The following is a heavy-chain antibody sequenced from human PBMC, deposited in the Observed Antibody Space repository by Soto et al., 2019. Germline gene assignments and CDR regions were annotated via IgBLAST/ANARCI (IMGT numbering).Heavy chain of an antibody. CDR1: GGSMSSPNL. D-gene: IGHD3-10*01. J-gene: IGHJ4*02. CDR2: MHHTGAT. CDR3: ATGSLYYYGSGGMWDS. V-gene: IGHV4-4*02. Sequence: QVRLQESGPGLVKPSGTLSLTCLVSGGSMSSPNLWSWVRQAPGKGLGWIAEMHHTGATNYNPSLKSRVISSIDKSTNPFSLNLSSVTAADTAVYYCATGSLYYYGSGGMWDSWGRGALVTVSS.